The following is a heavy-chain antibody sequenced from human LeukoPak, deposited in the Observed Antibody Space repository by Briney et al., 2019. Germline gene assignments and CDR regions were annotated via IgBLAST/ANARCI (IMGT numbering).Heavy chain of an antibody. CDR3: ARDPLSVTGTNERYDYYGFDV. J-gene: IGHJ6*02. D-gene: IGHD6-19*01. Sequence: GGSLRLSCAASGFTGSSYYMSWVRQAPGKGLEWLSIIYSGGSTYYADSVKGRFTISRDDSKNTLYLQMNSLRPEDTAVYYCARDPLSVTGTNERYDYYGFDVWGQGTTVTVSS. CDR1: GFTGSSYY. CDR2: IYSGGST. V-gene: IGHV3-53*01.